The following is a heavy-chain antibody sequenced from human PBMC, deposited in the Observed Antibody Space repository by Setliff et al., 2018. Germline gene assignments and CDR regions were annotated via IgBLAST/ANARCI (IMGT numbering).Heavy chain of an antibody. Sequence: ASVKVSCKASGYTFNHYGITWVRQAPGQGLEWMGWININNFNTKYAQKLQDRVTMTTDTSTTTAYMELRSLRSDDTAVYYCARDPLYRENLSRVFDFWGQGTMVTVSS. CDR1: GYTFNHYG. CDR3: ARDPLYRENLSRVFDF. CDR2: ININNFNT. J-gene: IGHJ3*01. D-gene: IGHD3-16*02. V-gene: IGHV1-18*01.